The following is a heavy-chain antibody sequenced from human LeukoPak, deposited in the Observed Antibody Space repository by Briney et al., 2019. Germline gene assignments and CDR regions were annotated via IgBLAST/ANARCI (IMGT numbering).Heavy chain of an antibody. CDR3: AKGAPIGWAVVDY. CDR2: VSNDGSST. J-gene: IGHJ4*02. D-gene: IGHD6-19*01. CDR1: GFTLSNYW. Sequence: GGSLKLSCAASGFTLSNYWMHWVRQGPGKGLVWVSRVSNDGSSTAYADSVRGRFTISRDNSKNTLYLQMNSLTTEDTAVYFCAKGAPIGWAVVDYWGQGTLVTVSS. V-gene: IGHV3-74*01.